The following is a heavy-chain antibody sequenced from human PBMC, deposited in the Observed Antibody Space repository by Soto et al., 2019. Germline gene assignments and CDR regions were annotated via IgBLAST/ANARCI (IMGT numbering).Heavy chain of an antibody. J-gene: IGHJ4*02. D-gene: IGHD3-22*01. CDR2: IYDRGDT. Sequence: QVQLQESGPGLVKPSGTLSLTCVVSSGFISSSKWWSWVRQPPGKGLEWIGEIYDRGDTNYNPSLASRVTLSLDKANDQFSLTLNSVTAADTAMYFCERASTGLLDYWGQGTLVNLSS. V-gene: IGHV4-4*02. CDR1: SGFISSSKW. CDR3: ERASTGLLDY.